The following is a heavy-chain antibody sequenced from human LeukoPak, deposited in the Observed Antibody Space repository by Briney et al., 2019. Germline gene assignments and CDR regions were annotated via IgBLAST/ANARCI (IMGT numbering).Heavy chain of an antibody. CDR1: GVTISKYA. Sequence: PGRSLSLSCAACGVTISKYAMHWIRQAPGKGLEWVAVISYDGSSEYYADSVKGRFTISRDNSKNTLYLQMNSLRVEDTAVYYCTRDSGRHLDPWGQGALVTVSS. CDR3: TRDSGRHLDP. D-gene: IGHD6-25*01. V-gene: IGHV3-30-3*01. CDR2: ISYDGSSE. J-gene: IGHJ5*02.